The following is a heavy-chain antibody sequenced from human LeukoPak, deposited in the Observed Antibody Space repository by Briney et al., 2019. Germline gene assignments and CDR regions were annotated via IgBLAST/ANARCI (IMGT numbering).Heavy chain of an antibody. J-gene: IGHJ4*02. CDR3: ARGRVPPYYYDSSGYYYFDY. D-gene: IGHD3-22*01. CDR1: GGSISSYY. CDR2: IYYSGSA. V-gene: IGHV4-59*01. Sequence: SETLSLTCTVSGGSISSYYWSWIRQPPGKGLEWIGYIYYSGSANYNPSLKSRVTISVDTSKNQFSLKLSSVTAADTAVYYCARGRVPPYYYDSSGYYYFDYWGQGTLVTVSS.